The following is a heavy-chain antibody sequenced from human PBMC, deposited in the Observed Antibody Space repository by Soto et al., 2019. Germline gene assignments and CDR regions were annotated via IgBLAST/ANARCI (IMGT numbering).Heavy chain of an antibody. CDR3: VKGPRVPADSTNLSFYYYYYLDV. V-gene: IGHV3-23*01. Sequence: FLRLLCGAAEVTFIGYASGCILQATGKGLEWVSSISAGGHNTYYTDSVKGRFTISRDNSKNTMYLQMNSLRAEDTAVYYCVKGPRVPADSTNLSFYYYYYLDVWGKGTTVSVSS. CDR2: ISAGGHNT. J-gene: IGHJ6*03. D-gene: IGHD2-2*01. CDR1: EVTFIGYA.